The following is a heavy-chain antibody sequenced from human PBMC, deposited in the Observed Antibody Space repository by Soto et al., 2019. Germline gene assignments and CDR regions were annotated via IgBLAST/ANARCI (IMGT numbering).Heavy chain of an antibody. CDR3: AKIGGPASNFDP. D-gene: IGHD3-16*01. V-gene: IGHV3-30*18. CDR1: GFPFRTYG. CDR2: ISFDGGDT. Sequence: QVQLVESGGGVVQPGRSLRLSCAASGFPFRTYGMHWVRQAPGKGLEWLAVISFDGGDTYYADSVKGRFTISRDNSKNTLYLKIKSRKTEDRAVYYCAKIGGPASNFDPWAQETLVTVPS. J-gene: IGHJ5*02.